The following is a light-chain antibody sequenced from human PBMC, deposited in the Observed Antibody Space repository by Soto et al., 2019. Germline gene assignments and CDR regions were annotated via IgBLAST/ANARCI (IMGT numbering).Light chain of an antibody. CDR2: AAS. V-gene: IGKV1-9*01. Sequence: DIQLTQSLSFLSASLGDRVTISCRASQGSSSYLAWYQQKPGKAPRLLIYAASTLQSGVPSRVSGSGSGTEFMRTISSLQPVDFATYYCQQLKGSSLTFGGGTKVDI. CDR1: QGSSSY. J-gene: IGKJ4*01. CDR3: QQLKGSSLT.